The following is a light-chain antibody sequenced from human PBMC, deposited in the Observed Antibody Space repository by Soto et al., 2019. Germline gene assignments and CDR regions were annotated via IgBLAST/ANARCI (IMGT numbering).Light chain of an antibody. V-gene: IGKV1D-12*01. CDR1: QGIGSW. CDR2: AAS. J-gene: IGKJ2*01. CDR3: QQAQTFPYT. Sequence: DIQMTQSPSSMSASVGDRVTITCRASQGIGSWLTWYQQKPGNAPKLLIYAASSLQSGVPSRFNGSGSGTDFTLTISSLQPEDFATYYCQQAQTFPYTFGQGTKLEIK.